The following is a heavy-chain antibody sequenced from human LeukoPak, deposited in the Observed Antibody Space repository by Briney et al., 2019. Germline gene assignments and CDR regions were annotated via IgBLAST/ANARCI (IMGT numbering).Heavy chain of an antibody. CDR2: IYTSGST. V-gene: IGHV4-61*09. CDR1: GGSISSGSYY. Sequence: SETLSLTCTVSGGSISSGSYYWSWIRQPAGKGLEWIGHIYTSGSTNYNPSLKSRVTISVDTSKNQFSLKLSSVTAADTAVYYCARPDAFDIWGQGTMVTVSS. CDR3: ARPDAFDI. J-gene: IGHJ3*02.